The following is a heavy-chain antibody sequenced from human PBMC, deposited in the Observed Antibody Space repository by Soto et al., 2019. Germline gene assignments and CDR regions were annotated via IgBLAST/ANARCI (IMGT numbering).Heavy chain of an antibody. D-gene: IGHD3-22*01. Sequence: ASVKVSCKASGYTFTGYYMHWVRQAPGQGREWMGWINPNSGGTNYAQKFQGRVTMTRDTSISTAYMELSRLRSDDTAVYYCARVPYYYDKRYYGMDVWGQGTTVNVSS. CDR1: GYTFTGYY. CDR3: ARVPYYYDKRYYGMDV. CDR2: INPNSGGT. V-gene: IGHV1-2*02. J-gene: IGHJ6*02.